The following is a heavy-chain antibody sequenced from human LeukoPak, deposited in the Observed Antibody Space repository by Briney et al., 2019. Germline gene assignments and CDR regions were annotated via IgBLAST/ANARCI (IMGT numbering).Heavy chain of an antibody. J-gene: IGHJ4*02. CDR2: ISYDGSNK. Sequence: GRSLRLSCAASGFTFSSYAMQWVRQAPGKGLEWVAVISYDGSNKYYADSVKGRFTTSRDNSKNTLFLQMNSLRAEDTAVYYCAKSGGAGRGLDYWGQGTLVTVSS. CDR3: AKSGGAGRGLDY. V-gene: IGHV3-30-3*01. CDR1: GFTFSSYA. D-gene: IGHD1-26*01.